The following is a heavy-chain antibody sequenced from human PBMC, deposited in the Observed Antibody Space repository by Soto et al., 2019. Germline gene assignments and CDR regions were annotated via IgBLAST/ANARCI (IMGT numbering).Heavy chain of an antibody. CDR3: XXXXXXXTY. CDR1: GLTFTDAW. CDR2: IKSKSAGGTA. V-gene: IGHV3-15*07. J-gene: IGHJ4*02. Sequence: EVQLVESGGGLVTPGGSLRLSCAVSGLTFTDAWMNWMRQAPGKGPEWVGRIKSKSAGGTADYAAAVKDRFTMSRDDSKNMXXLXXXXXXXXXXXXXXXXXXXXXXTYWGQGTLVTVSS.